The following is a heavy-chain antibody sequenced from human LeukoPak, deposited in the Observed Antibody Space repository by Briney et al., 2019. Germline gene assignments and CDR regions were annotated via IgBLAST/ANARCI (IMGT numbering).Heavy chain of an antibody. V-gene: IGHV3-48*03. J-gene: IGHJ4*02. CDR1: GFTFSSYE. CDR2: TSNSGRTV. Sequence: GGSLRLSCAASGFTFSSYEINWVRQAPGKGLEWISYTSNSGRTVYYGDSVKGRFTVSRDNTKNSVYLLMNSLRVEDTAVYYCAREHIRSGSYELDYWGQGTLVTVSS. D-gene: IGHD3-10*01. CDR3: AREHIRSGSYELDY.